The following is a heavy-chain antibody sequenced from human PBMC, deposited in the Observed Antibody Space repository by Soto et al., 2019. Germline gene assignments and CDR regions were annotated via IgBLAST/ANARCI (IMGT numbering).Heavy chain of an antibody. V-gene: IGHV3-7*04. CDR1: GFTFSSYW. CDR2: IKQDGSEK. J-gene: IGHJ3*02. D-gene: IGHD4-17*01. Sequence: GGSLRLSCAASGFTFSSYWMSWVRQAPGKGLEWVANIKQDGSEKYYVDSVKGRFTISRDNAKNSLYLQMNSLRAEDTAVYYCARGAYGGNSLDAFDSWGQGTMVTVSS. CDR3: ARGAYGGNSLDAFDS.